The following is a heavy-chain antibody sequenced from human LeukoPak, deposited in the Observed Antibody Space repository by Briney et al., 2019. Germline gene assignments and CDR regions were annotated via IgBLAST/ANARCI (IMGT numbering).Heavy chain of an antibody. CDR2: INQDGSEQ. V-gene: IGHV3-7*01. CDR1: GFTFSNYG. D-gene: IGHD4-17*01. CDR3: ARDRYGDYAS. J-gene: IGHJ4*02. Sequence: GGSLRLSCAASGFTFSNYGMSWVRKAPGKGLEWVATINQDGSEQYYVDSVKGRFTTSRDNAENSLFLHMSSLRVEDTALYYCARDRYGDYASWGQGTLVTVSS.